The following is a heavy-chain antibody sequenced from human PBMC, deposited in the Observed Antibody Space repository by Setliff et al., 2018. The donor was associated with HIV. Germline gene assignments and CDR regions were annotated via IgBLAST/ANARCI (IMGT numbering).Heavy chain of an antibody. CDR3: TTDEWN. D-gene: IGHD3-3*01. Sequence: PRLSCATSGFNFNEAWMSWVRQAPGKGLECVGRIKSKKDGGTTHYTAPVKGRFTISRDDSKNMVYLEMNSLQTDDTAVYYCTTDEWNWGRGTLVTVSS. CDR1: GFNFNEAW. V-gene: IGHV3-15*01. CDR2: IKSKKDGGTT. J-gene: IGHJ4*02.